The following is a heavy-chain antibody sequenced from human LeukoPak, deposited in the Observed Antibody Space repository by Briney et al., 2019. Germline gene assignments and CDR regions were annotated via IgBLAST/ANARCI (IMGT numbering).Heavy chain of an antibody. CDR1: GFTFSSYG. CDR3: ARYSSSSGGASYYLDY. Sequence: AGGSLRLSCAASGFTFSSYGMHWVRQAPGKGPEWVAVIWYDGSNKYYADSVKGRFTISRDNAKNILYLQINNLRSEDTAVYYCARYSSSSGGASYYLDYWGHGTLITVSS. CDR2: IWYDGSNK. D-gene: IGHD6-6*01. V-gene: IGHV3-33*01. J-gene: IGHJ4*01.